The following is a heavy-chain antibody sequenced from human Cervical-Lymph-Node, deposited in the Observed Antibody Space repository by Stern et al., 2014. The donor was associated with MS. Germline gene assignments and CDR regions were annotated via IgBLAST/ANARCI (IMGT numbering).Heavy chain of an antibody. V-gene: IGHV3-74*02. CDR1: AFIFSNYW. Sequence: EMQLVESGGGLVQPGESLRVSCEASAFIFSNYWMHWVRQVPGKGLVWVSPINPDGTSALYADSVKGRFITTRDNARNTLYLQMNSLRAEDTAFYYCARGMTSGAYHWGQGTLVTVSS. CDR2: INPDGTSA. CDR3: ARGMTSGAYH. J-gene: IGHJ4*02. D-gene: IGHD6-19*01.